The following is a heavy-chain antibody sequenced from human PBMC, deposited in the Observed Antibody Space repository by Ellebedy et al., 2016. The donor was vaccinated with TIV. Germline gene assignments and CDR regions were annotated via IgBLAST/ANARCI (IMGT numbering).Heavy chain of an antibody. J-gene: IGHJ4*02. D-gene: IGHD5-12*01. V-gene: IGHV1-2*04. CDR1: GGTFSNYA. Sequence: AASVKVSCKASGGTFSNYAINWVRQAPGQGLEWMGWINPNSGGTNYAQKFQGWVTMTRDTSISTAYMELSRLRSDDTAVYYCARGGGRLRWSWGDGYFDYWGQGTLVTVSS. CDR3: ARGGGRLRWSWGDGYFDY. CDR2: INPNSGGT.